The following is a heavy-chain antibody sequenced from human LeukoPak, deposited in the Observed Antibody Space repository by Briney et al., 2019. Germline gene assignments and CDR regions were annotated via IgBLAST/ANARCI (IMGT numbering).Heavy chain of an antibody. CDR2: IYTGGST. CDR3: ARHNAPGYSYGYDYYYMDV. D-gene: IGHD5-18*01. J-gene: IGHJ6*03. CDR1: GGSISSYY. V-gene: IGHV4-4*09. Sequence: SETLSLTCTVSGGSISSYYWSRIRQPPGKGLEWIGYIYTGGSTNYNPSLKSRVTISVDTSKNQFSLKLSSVTAADTAVYYCARHNAPGYSYGYDYYYMDVWGKGTTVTVSS.